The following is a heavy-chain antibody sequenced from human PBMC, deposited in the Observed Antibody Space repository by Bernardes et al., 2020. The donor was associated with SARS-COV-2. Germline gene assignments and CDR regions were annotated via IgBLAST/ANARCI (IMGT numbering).Heavy chain of an antibody. CDR2: ISAYNGNT. V-gene: IGHV1-18*01. CDR3: ATLWVVYDSNLDAFDI. J-gene: IGHJ3*02. CDR1: GYTFTSYG. Sequence: ASVKVSCKASGYTFTSYGISWVRQAPGQGLEWMGWISAYNGNTNYAQKLQGRVTMTTDTSTSTAYMELRSLRSDDTAVYYCATLWVVYDSNLDAFDIWGQGTMVTVSS. D-gene: IGHD3-22*01.